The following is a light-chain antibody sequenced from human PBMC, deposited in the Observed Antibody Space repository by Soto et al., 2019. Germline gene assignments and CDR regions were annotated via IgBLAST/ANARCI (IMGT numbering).Light chain of an antibody. CDR3: QQRNRWPPVT. CDR2: DAS. V-gene: IGKV3-11*01. CDR1: PSVSNS. J-gene: IGKJ4*01. Sequence: ESVLTQSPATLSLSPGERATLSCRASPSVSNSLAWYQHKPGQAPRLLILDASNRATGVPTRFSGSGSGTDFTLTISSLEPEDFAVYYCQQRNRWPPVTFGGGTKVDIK.